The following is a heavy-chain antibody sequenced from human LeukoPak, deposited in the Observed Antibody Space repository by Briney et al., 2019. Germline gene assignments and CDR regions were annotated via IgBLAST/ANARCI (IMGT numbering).Heavy chain of an antibody. D-gene: IGHD3-22*01. Sequence: RPSETLSLTCAVYGGSFSGYYWSWFRQPPGKGLEWIGEINHSGSTNYNPSLKSRVTISVDTSKNQFSLKLSSVTAADTAVYYCAREGNYYDSSGTSDYWGQGTLVTVSS. V-gene: IGHV4-34*01. CDR2: INHSGST. J-gene: IGHJ4*02. CDR3: AREGNYYDSSGTSDY. CDR1: GGSFSGYY.